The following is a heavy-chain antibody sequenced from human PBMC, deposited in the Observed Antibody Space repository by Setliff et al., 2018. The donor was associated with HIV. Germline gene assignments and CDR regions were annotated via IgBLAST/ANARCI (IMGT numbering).Heavy chain of an antibody. D-gene: IGHD2-2*01. CDR2: VTHSGRT. Sequence: PSETLSLTCAVYGGSFSGYYWSWIRQPPGKGLEWIGEVTHSGRTNYNPSLESRVTTSVDTPKKQFSLKLSSVTAADTAVYYCARDLVVVPAAGHMDSYYMDVWGKGTTVTVSS. CDR1: GGSFSGYY. V-gene: IGHV4-34*01. J-gene: IGHJ6*03. CDR3: ARDLVVVPAAGHMDSYYMDV.